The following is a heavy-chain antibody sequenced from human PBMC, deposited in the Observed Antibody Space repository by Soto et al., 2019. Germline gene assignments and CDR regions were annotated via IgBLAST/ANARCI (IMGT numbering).Heavy chain of an antibody. V-gene: IGHV4-4*07. CDR1: GASLLSSY. CDR3: AKGWDEKYFDS. Sequence: VQLQESGPGLVKPSETLSLSCTVSGASLLSSYWSWVRQPAGQGLEWIGHIFSSGRTSYNPSLTNRLTLSIDTSKNLFSLNLSSVPAADTAVYYCAKGWDEKYFDSWGQGSLVTVSS. CDR2: IFSSGRT. J-gene: IGHJ4*02. D-gene: IGHD1-26*01.